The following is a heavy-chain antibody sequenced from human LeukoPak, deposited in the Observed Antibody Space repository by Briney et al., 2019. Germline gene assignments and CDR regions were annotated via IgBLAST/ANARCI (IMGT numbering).Heavy chain of an antibody. CDR3: ARGRGRTYCSSTSCCLIWFDP. Sequence: PSETLSLTCAVYGASFSGYYWSWIRQPPGKGLEWLGEINHSGSTNYNPSLKSRVTISVDTSKNQFSLKLSSVTAADTAVYYCARGRGRTYCSSTSCCLIWFDPWGQGTLVTVSS. D-gene: IGHD2-2*01. J-gene: IGHJ5*02. V-gene: IGHV4-34*01. CDR2: INHSGST. CDR1: GASFSGYY.